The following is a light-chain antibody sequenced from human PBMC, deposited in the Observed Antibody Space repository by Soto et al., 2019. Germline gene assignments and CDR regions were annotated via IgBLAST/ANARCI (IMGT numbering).Light chain of an antibody. V-gene: IGLV1-40*01. CDR1: SSNIGAGYD. J-gene: IGLJ7*01. Sequence: QSVLTQPPSVSGAPGQRVTISCTGTSSNIGAGYDVDWYQQLPGTAPKLLIYGNSNRPSGVPDRFSGSKSGTSASLAIPGVQAEDEADYYCQSYDSSLSGSVFGGGTQLTV. CDR2: GNS. CDR3: QSYDSSLSGSV.